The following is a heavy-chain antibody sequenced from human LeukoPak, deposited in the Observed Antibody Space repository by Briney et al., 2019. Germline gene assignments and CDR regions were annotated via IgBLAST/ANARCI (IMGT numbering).Heavy chain of an antibody. D-gene: IGHD2-15*01. J-gene: IGHJ5*02. V-gene: IGHV4-39*01. CDR3: ARRRYCSGGSCYVAWFDP. Sequence: PSETPSLTCTVSGGSISSSSYYWGWIRQPPGKGLEWIGSIYYSGSTYYNPSLKSRVTISVDTSKNQFSLKLSSVTAADTAVYYCARRRYCSGGSCYVAWFDPWGQGTLVTVSS. CDR1: GGSISSSSYY. CDR2: IYYSGST.